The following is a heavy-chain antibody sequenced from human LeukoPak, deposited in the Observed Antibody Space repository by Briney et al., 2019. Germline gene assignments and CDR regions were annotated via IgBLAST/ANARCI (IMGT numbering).Heavy chain of an antibody. CDR1: GGSISIGGYS. CDR2: IYHSGST. CDR3: ARGRKKHFDY. V-gene: IGHV4-30-2*01. J-gene: IGHJ4*02. Sequence: SETLSLTCAVSGGSISIGGYSWSWIRQPPGKGLEWIGYIYHSGSTYYNPSLKSRVTISVDTSKNQFSLKLSSVTAADTAVYYCARGRKKHFDYWGQGTLVTVSS.